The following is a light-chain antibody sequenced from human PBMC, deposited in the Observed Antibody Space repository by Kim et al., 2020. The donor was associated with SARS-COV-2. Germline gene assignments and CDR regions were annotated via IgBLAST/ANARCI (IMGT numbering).Light chain of an antibody. CDR3: QQYYSYST. V-gene: IGKV1-5*03. Sequence: DIQMTQSPSALSASVGDRITITCRASKNIGTSLAWFQQKSGKAPKVLIYRASSLESGVPSRFSGSGSGTEFTLTISSLQPDDFATYYCQQYYSYSTFGQGTKLEI. CDR2: RAS. CDR1: KNIGTS. J-gene: IGKJ2*01.